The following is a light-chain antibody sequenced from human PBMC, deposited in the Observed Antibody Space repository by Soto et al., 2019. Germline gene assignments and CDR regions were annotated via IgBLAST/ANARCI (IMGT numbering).Light chain of an antibody. CDR2: GAS. J-gene: IGKJ1*01. Sequence: EIVMTQSPATLSVSPGERATLSCRASQSVGSNLAWYQQKPGQAPRLLIYGASTRATGIPARFSGSGSGTGFTLTISSLQSEDFAIYFCQQDNNWPPDRTFGQGTKVESK. V-gene: IGKV3-15*01. CDR3: QQDNNWPPDRT. CDR1: QSVGSN.